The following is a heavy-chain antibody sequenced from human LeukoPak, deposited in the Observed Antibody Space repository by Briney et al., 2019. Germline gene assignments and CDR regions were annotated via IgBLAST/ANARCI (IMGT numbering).Heavy chain of an antibody. CDR2: IYSSGNT. J-gene: IGHJ4*02. CDR1: GGSISNYY. V-gene: IGHV4-4*07. Sequence: PSETLSLTCSISGGSISNYYWSWIRQSAGKGLEWIGRIYSSGNTNYNPSLESRVTLSVDTSKNQISLKLSSVTAADTAVYYCARRGRRVGYCSSTSCYAFDYWGQGTLVTVSS. D-gene: IGHD2-2*01. CDR3: ARRGRRVGYCSSTSCYAFDY.